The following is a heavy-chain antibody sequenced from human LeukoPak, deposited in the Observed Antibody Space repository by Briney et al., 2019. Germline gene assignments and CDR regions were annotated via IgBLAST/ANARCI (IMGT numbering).Heavy chain of an antibody. Sequence: AGGSLRLSCAASGSTFSSYGMHWVRQAPGKGLEWVAVISYDGSNKYYADSVKGRFTISRDNSKNTLYLQMNSLRAEDTAVYYCAREPSIAVAGPLDYWGQGTLVTVSS. CDR3: AREPSIAVAGPLDY. D-gene: IGHD6-19*01. V-gene: IGHV3-30*03. CDR2: ISYDGSNK. CDR1: GSTFSSYG. J-gene: IGHJ4*02.